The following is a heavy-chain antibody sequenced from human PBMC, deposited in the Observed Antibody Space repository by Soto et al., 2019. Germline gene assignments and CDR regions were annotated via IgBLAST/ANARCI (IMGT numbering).Heavy chain of an antibody. CDR2: IYYTGST. J-gene: IGHJ4*02. CDR3: ARWGGGWLVFDY. Sequence: SETLSLTCTVSGGSINNSPYYWGWIRQPPGKGLEWIGLIYYTGSTYYSPSLKSRVTMSVDTSKNQFSLKLSSVTAADTAVYYCARWGGGWLVFDYWGQGTLVTVSS. CDR1: GGSINNSPYY. D-gene: IGHD6-19*01. V-gene: IGHV4-39*01.